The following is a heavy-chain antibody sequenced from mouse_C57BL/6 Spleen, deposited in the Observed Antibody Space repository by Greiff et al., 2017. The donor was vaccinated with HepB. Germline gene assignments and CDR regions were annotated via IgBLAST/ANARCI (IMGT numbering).Heavy chain of an antibody. CDR2: ISYDGSN. CDR3: AREKSNWGFAY. J-gene: IGHJ3*01. D-gene: IGHD4-1*01. V-gene: IGHV3-6*01. CDR1: GYSITSGYY. Sequence: ESGPGLVKPSQSLSLTCSVTGYSITSGYYWNWIRQFPGNKLEWMGYISYDGSNNYNPSLKNRISITRDTSKNQFFLKLNSVTTEDTATYYCAREKSNWGFAYWGQGTLVTVSA.